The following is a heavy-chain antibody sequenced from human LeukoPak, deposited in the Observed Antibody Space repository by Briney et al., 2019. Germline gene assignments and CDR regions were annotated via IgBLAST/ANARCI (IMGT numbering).Heavy chain of an antibody. CDR2: IYSGGST. Sequence: GGSLRVSCVASGFTVSSNYMNWVRQAPGKGLEWVSVIYSGGSTYYADSVKGRFTISRDNSKNTLYLQMNSLRAEDTAVYYCASSGATIWEFDYWGQGTLVTVSS. CDR3: ASSGATIWEFDY. D-gene: IGHD5-12*01. CDR1: GFTVSSNY. V-gene: IGHV3-53*01. J-gene: IGHJ4*02.